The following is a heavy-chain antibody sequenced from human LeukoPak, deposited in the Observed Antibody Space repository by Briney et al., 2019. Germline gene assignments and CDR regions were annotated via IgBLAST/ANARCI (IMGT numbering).Heavy chain of an antibody. CDR3: ARHRGSSTSCYDY. CDR1: GFTFSSNW. J-gene: IGHJ4*02. Sequence: PGGSLRLSCAASGFTFSSNWMTWVRQPLGKGLEWVANIKQDGSEQYYVDSVKGRFTISRDNAKNSLFLQMSSLRAEDTAVYYCARHRGSSTSCYDYWGQGTLVTVSS. V-gene: IGHV3-7*01. CDR2: IKQDGSEQ. D-gene: IGHD2-2*01.